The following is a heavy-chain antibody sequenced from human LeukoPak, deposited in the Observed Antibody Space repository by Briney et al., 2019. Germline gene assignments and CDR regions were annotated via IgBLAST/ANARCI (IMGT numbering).Heavy chain of an antibody. CDR3: ARFGYYGSGSYYVGAFDI. Sequence: ASVKVSCKASGYTFTSYDINWVRQATGQGLEWMGWMNPNSGNTGYAQKFQGRVTMTRNTSISTAYMELSSLRSEDTAVYYCARFGYYGSGSYYVGAFDIWGQGTMVTVSS. J-gene: IGHJ3*02. V-gene: IGHV1-8*01. D-gene: IGHD3-10*01. CDR2: MNPNSGNT. CDR1: GYTFTSYD.